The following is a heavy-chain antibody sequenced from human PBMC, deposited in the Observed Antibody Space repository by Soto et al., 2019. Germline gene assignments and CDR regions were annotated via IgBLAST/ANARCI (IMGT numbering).Heavy chain of an antibody. CDR1: GGSISSYY. D-gene: IGHD3-22*01. V-gene: IGHV4-59*08. CDR2: IYYSGST. Sequence: QVQLQESGPGLVKPSETLSLTCTVSGGSISSYYWSWIRQPPGKGLEWIGYIYYSGSTNYNPSLMSRVTISVDTSKNQFSLKLSSVTAADTAVYYCASGGNYYDTYYFDYWGQGTLVTVSS. J-gene: IGHJ4*02. CDR3: ASGGNYYDTYYFDY.